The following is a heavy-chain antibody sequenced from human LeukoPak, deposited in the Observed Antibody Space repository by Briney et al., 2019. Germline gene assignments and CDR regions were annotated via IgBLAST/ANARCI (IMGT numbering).Heavy chain of an antibody. CDR2: ISGSGGST. Sequence: GGSLRLSCAASGFTFSSYAMSWVRQAPGKGLEWVSAISGSGGSTYYADSVKGRFTISRDNSKSTLYLQMNSLRAEDTAVYYCAKGTSRDGYNYYWGQGTLVTVSS. V-gene: IGHV3-23*01. CDR3: AKGTSRDGYNYY. D-gene: IGHD5-24*01. J-gene: IGHJ4*02. CDR1: GFTFSSYA.